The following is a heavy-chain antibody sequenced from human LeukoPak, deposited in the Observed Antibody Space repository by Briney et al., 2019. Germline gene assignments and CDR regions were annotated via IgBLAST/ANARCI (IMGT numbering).Heavy chain of an antibody. Sequence: ASVKVSCTASGYTFTSYDINWVRQATGQGLEWMGWMNPNSGNTGYAQKFQGRVNMTRNTSISTAYMELSSLRTEDTTVYYCARAGAYYYDSSGYNTPQVWGQGTLVTVSS. CDR1: GYTFTSYD. CDR2: MNPNSGNT. CDR3: ARAGAYYYDSSGYNTPQV. J-gene: IGHJ4*02. D-gene: IGHD3-22*01. V-gene: IGHV1-8*01.